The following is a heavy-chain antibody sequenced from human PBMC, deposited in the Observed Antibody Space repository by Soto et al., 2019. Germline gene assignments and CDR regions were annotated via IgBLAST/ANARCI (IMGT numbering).Heavy chain of an antibody. CDR1: GGSISSSSYY. D-gene: IGHD3-9*01. Sequence: SETLSLTCTVSGGSISSSSYYWGWIRQPPGKGLEWIGSIYYSGSTYYNPSLKSRITISVDTSKNQFSLKLSSVTAADTAVYYCARHRSDYDILTGYPGYWGQGTLVTVSS. J-gene: IGHJ4*02. CDR2: IYYSGST. CDR3: ARHRSDYDILTGYPGY. V-gene: IGHV4-39*01.